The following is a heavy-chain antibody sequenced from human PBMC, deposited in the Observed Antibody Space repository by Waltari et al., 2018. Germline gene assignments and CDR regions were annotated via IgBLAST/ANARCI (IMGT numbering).Heavy chain of an antibody. J-gene: IGHJ6*03. Sequence: QVQLQESGPGLVKPSETLSLTCTVSGGSISSYYWSWIRQPPGKGLEWIGYIYYSGSTNYNPSLKSRVTISVDTSKNQFSLKLSSVTAADTAVYYCAREAVVVPAAPNYYYYYMDVWGKGTTVTVP. CDR2: IYYSGST. CDR3: AREAVVVPAAPNYYYYYMDV. D-gene: IGHD2-2*01. V-gene: IGHV4-59*01. CDR1: GGSISSYY.